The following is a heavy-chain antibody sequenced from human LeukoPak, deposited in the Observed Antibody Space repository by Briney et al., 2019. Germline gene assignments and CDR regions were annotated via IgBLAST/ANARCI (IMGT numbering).Heavy chain of an antibody. V-gene: IGHV3-64*01. D-gene: IGHD2-2*01. CDR1: GFTFSSYA. CDR2: ISSNGGST. J-gene: IGHJ4*02. Sequence: HPGGSLRLSCAASGFTFSSYAVHWVRQAPGKGLEYVSAISSNGGSTYYANSVKGRFTISRDNSKNTLYLQMGSLRAEDMAVYYCARGVVPYYFDYWGQGTLVTVSS. CDR3: ARGVVPYYFDY.